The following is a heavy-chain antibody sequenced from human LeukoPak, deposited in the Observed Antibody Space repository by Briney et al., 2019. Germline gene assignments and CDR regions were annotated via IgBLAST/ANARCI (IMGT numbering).Heavy chain of an antibody. V-gene: IGHV3-21*01. D-gene: IGHD5-18*01. J-gene: IGHJ4*02. CDR2: ISSSSSYI. Sequence: GGSLRLSCAASGFTFSSYSMNWVRQAPGKGLEWVSSISSSSSYIYYADSVKGRFTISRDNAKNSLYLQMNSLRAEDTAVYYCARGDTAMVPNDYWGQGTLVTVSS. CDR1: GFTFSSYS. CDR3: ARGDTAMVPNDY.